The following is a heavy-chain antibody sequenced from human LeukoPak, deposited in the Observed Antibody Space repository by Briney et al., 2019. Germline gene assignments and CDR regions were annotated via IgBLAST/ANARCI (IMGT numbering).Heavy chain of an antibody. CDR1: GFTFSSYD. V-gene: IGHV3-23*01. CDR3: AKSPILYSSSWYGDY. Sequence: PGGSLRLSCAASGFTFSSYDMHWVRQPTGKGLEWVSAISGSGGSTYYADSVKGRFTISRDNSKNTLYLQMNSLRAEDTAVYYCAKSPILYSSSWYGDYWGQGTPVTVSS. CDR2: ISGSGGST. D-gene: IGHD6-13*01. J-gene: IGHJ4*02.